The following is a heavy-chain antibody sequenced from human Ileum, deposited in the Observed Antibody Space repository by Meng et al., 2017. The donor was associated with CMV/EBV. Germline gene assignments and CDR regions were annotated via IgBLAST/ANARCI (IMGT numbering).Heavy chain of an antibody. V-gene: IGHV3-30*03. CDR2: ISSDGNDK. D-gene: IGHD1-14*01. J-gene: IGHJ4*02. Sequence: GESLKISCIVSGFTFSRYEMHWVRQAPGKGLEWVAVISSDGNDKSYADSVKGRFTISRDSSKNTLYLQMNSLRGEDTAVYYCAREGTISTVIDYWGQGTLVTVSS. CDR3: AREGTISTVIDY. CDR1: GFTFSRYE.